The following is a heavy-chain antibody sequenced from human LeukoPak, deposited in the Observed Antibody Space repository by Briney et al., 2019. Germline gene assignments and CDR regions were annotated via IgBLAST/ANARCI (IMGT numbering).Heavy chain of an antibody. CDR2: ICYSGST. Sequence: SSETLSLTCTVSGGSMSTYYWSWIRQPPGKGLEWIGYICYSGSTNYNPSLKSRVIISVDTSKNQFSLKLSSVTAADTAVYSCAREHSYYDSSGYYYGSGYFDYWGQGTLVTVSS. D-gene: IGHD3-22*01. J-gene: IGHJ4*02. CDR1: GGSMSTYY. CDR3: AREHSYYDSSGYYYGSGYFDY. V-gene: IGHV4-59*01.